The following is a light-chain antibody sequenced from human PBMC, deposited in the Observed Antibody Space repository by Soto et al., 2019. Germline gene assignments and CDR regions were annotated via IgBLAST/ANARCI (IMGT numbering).Light chain of an antibody. Sequence: QSGLTQPPSASGTPGQRVTISCSGSSSNIGTYSVSWYQRFPGTAPRLLIYSDNQRPSGVPDRFSASKSGASASLAISGLQSEDEADFYCAAWDDSLNGCVFGTGTKLTVL. CDR1: SSNIGTYS. CDR2: SDN. CDR3: AAWDDSLNGCV. J-gene: IGLJ1*01. V-gene: IGLV1-44*01.